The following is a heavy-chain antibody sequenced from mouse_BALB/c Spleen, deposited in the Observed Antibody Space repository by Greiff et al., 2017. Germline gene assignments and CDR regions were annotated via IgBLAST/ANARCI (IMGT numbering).Heavy chain of an antibody. D-gene: IGHD2-4*01. CDR1: GFTFSDYC. V-gene: IGHV5-4*02. CDR3: ARGYDYDGFAY. J-gene: IGHJ3*01. CDR2: ISDGGSYT. Sequence: EVHLVESGGGLVNPGGSLKLSCAASGFTFSDYCMYWVRQTPEKGLEWVATISDGGSYTYYPDSVKGRCTISRDNAKNNLYLQMSSLKSEDTAMYYCARGYDYDGFAYWGQGTLVTVSA.